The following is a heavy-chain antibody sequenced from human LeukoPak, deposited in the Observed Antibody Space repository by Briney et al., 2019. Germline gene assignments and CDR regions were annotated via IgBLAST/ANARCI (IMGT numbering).Heavy chain of an antibody. J-gene: IGHJ5*02. CDR2: IIAGNGNT. V-gene: IGHV1-3*01. CDR1: GYTFTSYA. D-gene: IGHD3-3*01. Sequence: ASVKVSCKASGYTFTSYAIHWVRQAPGQSLEWMGWIIAGNGNTKYSQRFQGRVTITADESTSTAYMELSSLRSEDTAVYYCARASHDAFDPWGQGTLVTVSS. CDR3: ARASHDAFDP.